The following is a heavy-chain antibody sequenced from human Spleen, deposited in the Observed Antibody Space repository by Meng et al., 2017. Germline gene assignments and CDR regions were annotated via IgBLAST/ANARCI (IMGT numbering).Heavy chain of an antibody. V-gene: IGHV2-5*02. CDR2: IYWDDDK. J-gene: IGHJ5*02. CDR3: THSLYGGTSDP. D-gene: IGHD4-23*01. Sequence: QLTLKEFGPTPVQPTQTLTLICTFSGFSLSTSGVGVGWIRQPPGKALEWLALIYWDDDKRYSPSLKSRLTITKDTSKNQVVLTMTNMDPVDTATYYCTHSLYGGTSDPWGQGTLVTVSS. CDR1: GFSLSTSGVG.